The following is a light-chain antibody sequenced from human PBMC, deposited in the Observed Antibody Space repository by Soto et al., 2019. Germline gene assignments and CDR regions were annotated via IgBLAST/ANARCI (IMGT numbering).Light chain of an antibody. J-gene: IGLJ1*01. CDR1: SSDVGGYNY. CDR2: DVS. Sequence: QSALTQPRSVSGSPGQSVTISCTGTSSDVGGYNYVSWYQQHPGKAPKLMIYDVSKRPSGVPDRFSGSKSGNTASLTISGLQAEDEADYNCCSYAGSYTVYVFGTGTKLTVL. V-gene: IGLV2-11*01. CDR3: CSYAGSYTVYV.